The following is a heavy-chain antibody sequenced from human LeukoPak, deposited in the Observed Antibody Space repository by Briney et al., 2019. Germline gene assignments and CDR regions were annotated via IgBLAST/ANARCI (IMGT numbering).Heavy chain of an antibody. V-gene: IGHV3-20*04. D-gene: IGHD3-22*01. CDR2: INWNGDST. CDR3: ARGGENYYDSSGYLWGLDY. J-gene: IGHJ4*02. Sequence: PGRSLRLSCAASGFSFDDYGLTWVRQAPGKGLEWVSGINWNGDSTGYADSVKGRFTISRDNAKNSLYLQMNSLRAEDTALYYCARGGENYYDSSGYLWGLDYWGQGTLVTVSS. CDR1: GFSFDDYG.